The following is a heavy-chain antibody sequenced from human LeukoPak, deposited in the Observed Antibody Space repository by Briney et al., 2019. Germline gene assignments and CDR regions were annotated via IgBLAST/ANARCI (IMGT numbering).Heavy chain of an antibody. Sequence: SETLSLTCTVSGGSIRSYYWSWIRQPTGKGLEWIGYIYYSGSTYYNPSLKSRVSISLDTSKKQFSLKLTSVTAADTAVYYCARRPAIIMDRGVVYYFDFWGQGILVTVSS. CDR1: GGSIRSYY. J-gene: IGHJ4*02. V-gene: IGHV4-59*08. CDR2: IYYSGST. CDR3: ARRPAIIMDRGVVYYFDF. D-gene: IGHD3-10*01.